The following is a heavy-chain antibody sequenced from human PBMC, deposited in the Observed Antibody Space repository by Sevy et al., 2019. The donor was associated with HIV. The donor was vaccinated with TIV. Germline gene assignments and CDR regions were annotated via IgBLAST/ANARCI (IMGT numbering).Heavy chain of an antibody. D-gene: IGHD2-15*01. V-gene: IGHV1-69*06. CDR2: IIPIFGTA. Sequence: ASVKVSCKASGGTFSSYAISWVRQAPGQGLEWMGGIIPIFGTANYAQKFQGRVTITADKSPRTAYMELSRLRSEDTAVYYCGKVYSRSILRRVDLYYWGQGTLVTVSS. CDR3: GKVYSRSILRRVDLYY. CDR1: GGTFSSYA. J-gene: IGHJ4*02.